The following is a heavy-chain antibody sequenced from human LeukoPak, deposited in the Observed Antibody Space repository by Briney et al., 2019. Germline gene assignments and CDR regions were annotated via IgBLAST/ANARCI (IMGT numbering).Heavy chain of an antibody. CDR3: AKDLTGVNYCLDQ. D-gene: IGHD1-7*01. J-gene: IGHJ4*02. V-gene: IGHV3-30*18. Sequence: PGGSLRLSCAASGVTFSSYGMHWVRQAPGKGLEWVAVILNDGRNKHYADSVKGRFTISRDNSKNTLYLQMNSLRAEDTAVYYCAKDLTGVNYCLDQWGQGTLVTVSS. CDR1: GVTFSSYG. CDR2: ILNDGRNK.